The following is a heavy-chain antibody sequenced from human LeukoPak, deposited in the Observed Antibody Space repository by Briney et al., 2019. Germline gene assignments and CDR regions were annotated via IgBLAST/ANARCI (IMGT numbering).Heavy chain of an antibody. Sequence: GGSLRLSCAASGFTFSNYAMGWVRRAPGKGLEWVANINQDGSGEYYVDSVKGRFSISRDNAKNSLFLQMNSLTAEDTAVYYCARAATAGTVDYWGQGTLVTVSS. V-gene: IGHV3-7*01. CDR1: GFTFSNYA. D-gene: IGHD2-21*02. CDR3: ARAATAGTVDY. CDR2: INQDGSGE. J-gene: IGHJ4*02.